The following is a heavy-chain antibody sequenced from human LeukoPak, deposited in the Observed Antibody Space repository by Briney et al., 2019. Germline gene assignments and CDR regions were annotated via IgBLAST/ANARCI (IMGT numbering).Heavy chain of an antibody. D-gene: IGHD2-8*02. V-gene: IGHV3-23*01. Sequence: GGSLRLSCAASGFTFSSYAMTWVRQAPGKGLEWVSTVSGSAGRTDYADSVKGRFTISRDNLKNTLYLQMNGLRAEDTAVYYCAKNRGHCVDGVCHNYYYMDVWGKGTTVTVSS. CDR1: GFTFSSYA. CDR2: VSGSAGRT. CDR3: AKNRGHCVDGVCHNYYYMDV. J-gene: IGHJ6*03.